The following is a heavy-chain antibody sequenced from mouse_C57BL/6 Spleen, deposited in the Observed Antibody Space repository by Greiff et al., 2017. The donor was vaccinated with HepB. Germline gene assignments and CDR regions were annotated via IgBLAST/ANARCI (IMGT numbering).Heavy chain of an antibody. Sequence: EVKLMESGGDLVKPGGSLKLSCAASGFTFSSYGMSWVRQTPDKRLEWVATISSGGSYTYYPDSVKGRFTISRDNAKNTLYLQMSRLKSEDTAMYYCARGGGSSYAWFAYWGQGTLVTVSA. D-gene: IGHD1-1*01. CDR3: ARGGGSSYAWFAY. J-gene: IGHJ3*01. CDR1: GFTFSSYG. V-gene: IGHV5-6*01. CDR2: ISSGGSYT.